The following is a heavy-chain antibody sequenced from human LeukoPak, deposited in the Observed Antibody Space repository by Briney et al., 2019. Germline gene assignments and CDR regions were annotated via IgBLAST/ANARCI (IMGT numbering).Heavy chain of an antibody. V-gene: IGHV3-48*03. J-gene: IGHJ6*02. D-gene: IGHD6-13*01. Sequence: GGSLRLSCAASGFTFSSYEMNWVRQAPGKGLEWVSYISSRGSTIYYADSVKGRFAISRDNAKKSLYLQMNSLRAEDTAVYYCARGYSYGMDVWGQGTTVTVSS. CDR3: ARGYSYGMDV. CDR2: ISSRGSTI. CDR1: GFTFSSYE.